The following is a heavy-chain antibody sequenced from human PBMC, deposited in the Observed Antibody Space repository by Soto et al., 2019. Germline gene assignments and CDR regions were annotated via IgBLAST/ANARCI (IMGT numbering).Heavy chain of an antibody. D-gene: IGHD6-13*01. CDR3: ATDPYSRIAGL. CDR2: VDSGGRT. CDR1: GFTVSRYY. V-gene: IGHV3-66*01. Sequence: GGSLKLSCAASGFTVSRYYMSWVRQAPGQGLEWVSIVDSGGRTKYADPVKDKITIYKDNSKKTMKIQMNSLRAEDTAVYYCATDPYSRIAGLW. J-gene: IGHJ2*01.